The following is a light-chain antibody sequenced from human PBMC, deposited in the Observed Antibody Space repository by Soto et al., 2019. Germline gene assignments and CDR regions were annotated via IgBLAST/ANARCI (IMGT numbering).Light chain of an antibody. V-gene: IGKV3-11*01. CDR2: DAS. J-gene: IGKJ1*01. CDR1: QSVSSY. Sequence: ILLTQSPATLSVSPGERATLSCRASQSVSSYLAWYQQKPGQAPRLLIYDASTRATGIPARFSGSGSGTDFTLTISSLQPEDFAVYYCQQHSNWPLTFGQGTKVDIK. CDR3: QQHSNWPLT.